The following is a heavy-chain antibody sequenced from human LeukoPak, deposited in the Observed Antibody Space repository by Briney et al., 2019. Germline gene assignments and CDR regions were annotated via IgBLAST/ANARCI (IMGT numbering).Heavy chain of an antibody. J-gene: IGHJ4*02. D-gene: IGHD5-24*01. CDR2: ITNGGSTI. CDR3: ARDGAPGWQP. V-gene: IGHV3-11*04. CDR1: GFTFSDYN. Sequence: GGSLRLSCAASGFTFSDYNMNWVRQAPGKGLEWVSYITNGGSTIHHADSVKGRFTISRDNAKKTLYLQMNSLRAEDTAVYYCARDGAPGWQPWGQGTLVTVSS.